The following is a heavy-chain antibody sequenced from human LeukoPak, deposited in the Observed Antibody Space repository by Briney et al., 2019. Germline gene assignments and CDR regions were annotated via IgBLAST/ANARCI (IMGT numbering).Heavy chain of an antibody. D-gene: IGHD6-19*01. J-gene: IGHJ3*02. CDR3: ARDLGIAVAGYDAFDI. Sequence: SGTLSLTCAVSGGSISSSNWWSWIRQPAGKGLEWIGRIYTSGSTNYNPSLKSRVTMSVDTSKNQFSLKLSSVTAADTAVYYCARDLGIAVAGYDAFDIWGQGTMVTVSS. CDR2: IYTSGST. CDR1: GGSISSSNW. V-gene: IGHV4-4*07.